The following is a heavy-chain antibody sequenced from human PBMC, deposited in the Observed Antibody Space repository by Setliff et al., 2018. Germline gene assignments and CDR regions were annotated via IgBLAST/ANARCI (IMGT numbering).Heavy chain of an antibody. CDR2: ISAYNGNT. J-gene: IGHJ4*02. CDR1: GYTFTSYG. D-gene: IGHD1-26*01. Sequence: GASVKVSCKASGYTFTSYGISWVRQAPGQGLEWMGWISAYNGNTNYAQKLQGRVTMTTDTSTSTAYMELSSLRSDDTAIYFCARHSGRYYVPGTFDSWGQGTLVTVSS. V-gene: IGHV1-18*01. CDR3: ARHSGRYYVPGTFDS.